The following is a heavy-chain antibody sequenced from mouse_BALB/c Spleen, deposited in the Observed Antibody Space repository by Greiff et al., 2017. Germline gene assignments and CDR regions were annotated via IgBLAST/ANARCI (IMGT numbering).Heavy chain of an antibody. V-gene: IGHV5-9*03. J-gene: IGHJ2*01. CDR2: ISSGGGNT. D-gene: IGHD2-1*01. CDR1: GFTFSSYT. Sequence: EVMLVESGGGLVKPGGSLKLSCAASGFTFSSYTMSWVRQTPEKRLEWVATISSGGGNTYYPDSVKGRFTISRDNAKNNLYLQMSSLRSEDTALYYCARDRHPGGGYGNYYDYWGQGTTLTVSS. CDR3: ARDRHPGGGYGNYYDY.